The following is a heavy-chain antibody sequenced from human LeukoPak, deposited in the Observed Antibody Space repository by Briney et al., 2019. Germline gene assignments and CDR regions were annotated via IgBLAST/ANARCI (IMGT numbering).Heavy chain of an antibody. D-gene: IGHD3-10*01. V-gene: IGHV3-7*01. Sequence: GGSLRLSCVASGFTFSSYWMSWVRQAPGKGLEWVANIKQDGSEKYYVDSVEGRFTISRDNAKNSLYLQVNSLRVDDTAVYYCAKNRGSGSYYDDWGQGTLVTVSS. CDR2: IKQDGSEK. CDR3: AKNRGSGSYYDD. CDR1: GFTFSSYW. J-gene: IGHJ4*02.